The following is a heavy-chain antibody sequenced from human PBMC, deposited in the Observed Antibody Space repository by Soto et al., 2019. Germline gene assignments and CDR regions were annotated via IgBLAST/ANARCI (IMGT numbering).Heavy chain of an antibody. D-gene: IGHD2-8*01. V-gene: IGHV1-18*01. CDR3: AKNGHPPYYYYGMDV. Sequence: RASVKVSCKASGYSFSTYGISWVRQAPGQGLEWVGWISGYNGDTNYAQKFQGRVTMTIDTSTTTAYLELRRLTYDDTAVYFCAKNGHPPYYYYGMDVWGQGTAVTVSS. CDR1: GYSFSTYG. J-gene: IGHJ6*02. CDR2: ISGYNGDT.